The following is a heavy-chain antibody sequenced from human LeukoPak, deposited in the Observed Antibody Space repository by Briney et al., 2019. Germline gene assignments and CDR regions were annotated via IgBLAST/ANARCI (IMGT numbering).Heavy chain of an antibody. CDR1: GFTVSSNY. Sequence: GGSLRLSCAASGFTVSSNYMSWVRQAPGKGLEWVSVIYSGGSTYYADSVRGRFTISRDNSKNTLYLQMNSLRAEDTAVYYCARGRPGVSFDYWGQGTLVTVSS. D-gene: IGHD2-2*01. CDR3: ARGRPGVSFDY. J-gene: IGHJ4*02. CDR2: IYSGGST. V-gene: IGHV3-53*01.